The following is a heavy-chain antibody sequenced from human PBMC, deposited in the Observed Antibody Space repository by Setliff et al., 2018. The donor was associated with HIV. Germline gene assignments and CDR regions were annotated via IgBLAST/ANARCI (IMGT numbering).Heavy chain of an antibody. CDR1: GDSITRGGYY. J-gene: IGHJ6*03. V-gene: IGHV4-31*11. CDR3: ARVGASGVASSMDYHYYMDV. D-gene: IGHD2-2*01. Sequence: SETLSLTCAVSGDSITRGGYYWSWIRQHPGKGLEWIGYIYYSGSTYYNPSLKSRVTISVDTSKNQFSLKLSSVTAADTAVYYCARVGASGVASSMDYHYYMDVWGKGTSVTVSS. CDR2: IYYSGST.